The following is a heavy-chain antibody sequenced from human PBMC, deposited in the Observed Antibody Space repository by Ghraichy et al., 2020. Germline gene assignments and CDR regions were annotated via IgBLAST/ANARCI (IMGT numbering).Heavy chain of an antibody. CDR2: ISYYDNTV. CDR3: ARDKTYGSGWPFFDY. V-gene: IGHV3-48*01. CDR1: GFTFSSHN. D-gene: IGHD6-19*01. J-gene: IGHJ4*02. Sequence: GESLNISCAASGFTFSSHNMNWVRQAPGKGLEWVSFISYYDNTVYYGDSVKGRFTISRDNAKSSLFLQMNGLRAEDTAVYYCARDKTYGSGWPFFDYWGQGILVTVSS.